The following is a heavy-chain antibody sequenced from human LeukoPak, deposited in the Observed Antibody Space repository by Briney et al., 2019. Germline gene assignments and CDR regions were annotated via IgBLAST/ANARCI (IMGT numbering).Heavy chain of an antibody. V-gene: IGHV3-7*01. D-gene: IGHD6-6*01. CDR3: ATSGGSSSPGSWVFFDY. J-gene: IGHJ4*02. CDR2: IKQDGSEK. Sequence: PGGSLRLSCAASGFTFGGYEMNWVRQAPGKGLEWVANIKQDGSEKYYVDSVKGRFTISRDNAKNSLYLQMNSLRAEDTAVYYCATSGGSSSPGSWVFFDYWGQGTLVTVSS. CDR1: GFTFGGYE.